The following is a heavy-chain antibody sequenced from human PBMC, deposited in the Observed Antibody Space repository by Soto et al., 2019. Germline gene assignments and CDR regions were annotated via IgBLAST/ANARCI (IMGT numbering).Heavy chain of an antibody. CDR1: GASITSYY. Sequence: QVQLQESGPGLVKPSETLSLTCTVAGASITSYYWSWIRQPPGKGLEWIGYIFYSGSTSYNPSLKSGATKSLDTSKRQFSLTLTSVTAADTAIYYCAREPASSRGPRWLGPWGRGTLVSVSS. D-gene: IGHD6-13*01. CDR3: AREPASSRGPRWLGP. CDR2: IFYSGST. V-gene: IGHV4-59*01. J-gene: IGHJ5*02.